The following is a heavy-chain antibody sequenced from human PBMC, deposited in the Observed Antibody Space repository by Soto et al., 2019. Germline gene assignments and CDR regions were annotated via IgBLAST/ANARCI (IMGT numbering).Heavy chain of an antibody. CDR1: GYTFTSYD. J-gene: IGHJ6*02. CDR3: ARRQNSYSSGWYVPYYGMDV. D-gene: IGHD6-19*01. CDR2: MNPNSGNT. Sequence: ASVKVSCKASGYTFTSYDINWVRQATGQGLEWMGWMNPNSGNTGYAQKFQGRVTMTRNTSISTAYMELSSLRSEDTAVYYCARRQNSYSSGWYVPYYGMDVWGQGTTVTVSS. V-gene: IGHV1-8*01.